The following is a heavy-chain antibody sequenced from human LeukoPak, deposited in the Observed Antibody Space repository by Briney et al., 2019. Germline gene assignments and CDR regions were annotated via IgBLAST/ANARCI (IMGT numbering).Heavy chain of an antibody. CDR3: GRGGGDYNPFDY. V-gene: IGHV3-66*01. CDR1: AFTVIDNY. Sequence: GGSLILSCAVSAFTVIDNYMSWVRRAPGKGLEWVSVIYSGGSTHYADSVKGRFFISRDNIKNTLYLQMNSLRAEDTAVYYCGRGGGDYNPFDYWGQGTLVTVSS. D-gene: IGHD2-21*02. CDR2: IYSGGST. J-gene: IGHJ4*02.